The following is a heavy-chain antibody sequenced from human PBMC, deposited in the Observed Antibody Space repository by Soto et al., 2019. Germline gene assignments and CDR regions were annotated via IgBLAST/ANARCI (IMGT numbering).Heavy chain of an antibody. J-gene: IGHJ4*02. D-gene: IGHD6-25*01. CDR2: IYRGDSDI. Sequence: GESLKISCKGSGYSFTSYWIAWVRQMPGKGLEWMGIIYRGDSDIRYSPSFQGHVTISADKSISTAYLQWNSLKASDTAMYYCARLPLAAAYSDANSWGQGTLVTVSS. CDR1: GYSFTSYW. CDR3: ARLPLAAAYSDANS. V-gene: IGHV5-51*01.